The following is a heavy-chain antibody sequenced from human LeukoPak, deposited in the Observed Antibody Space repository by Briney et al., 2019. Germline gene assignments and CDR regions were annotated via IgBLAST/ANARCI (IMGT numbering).Heavy chain of an antibody. CDR2: ISSSSSTI. CDR3: ARGVVVVAARVFDY. Sequence: PGGSLRLSCAASGFTFSSYSMNWVRQASGKGLEWVSYISSSSSTIYYADSVKGRFTISRDNAKNSLYLQMNSLRDEDTAVYYCARGVVVVAARVFDYWGQGTLVTVSS. V-gene: IGHV3-48*02. D-gene: IGHD2-15*01. CDR1: GFTFSSYS. J-gene: IGHJ4*02.